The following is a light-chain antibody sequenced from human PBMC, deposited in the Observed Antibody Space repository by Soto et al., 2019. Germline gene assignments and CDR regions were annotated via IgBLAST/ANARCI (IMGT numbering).Light chain of an antibody. Sequence: QSALTQPVSVSGSPGQSITIPCTGTSSDIGGYDYVSWYQQRPGKAPKLMIYDVTNRPSGVSNRFSGSKSGDTASLTISGLQAEDEAAYYCSSYTSTNTPLVFGTGTKLTVL. CDR2: DVT. CDR3: SSYTSTNTPLV. J-gene: IGLJ1*01. V-gene: IGLV2-14*01. CDR1: SSDIGGYDY.